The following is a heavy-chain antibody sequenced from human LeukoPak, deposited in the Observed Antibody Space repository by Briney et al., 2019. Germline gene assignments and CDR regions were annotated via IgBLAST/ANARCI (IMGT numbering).Heavy chain of an antibody. Sequence: ADTLSLTCTVSGGSISSYYWSWIRQPPGKGLEWIGYIYYSGTTNYNPSLKSRVTISVDTSKNQFSLKLSSVTAADTAVYYCARGRSGSYYDPPFDYWGQGTLVTVSS. CDR2: IYYSGTT. J-gene: IGHJ4*02. D-gene: IGHD1-26*01. V-gene: IGHV4-59*07. CDR3: ARGRSGSYYDPPFDY. CDR1: GGSISSYY.